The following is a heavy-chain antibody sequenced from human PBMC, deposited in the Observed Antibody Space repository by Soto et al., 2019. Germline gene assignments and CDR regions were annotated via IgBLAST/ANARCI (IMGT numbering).Heavy chain of an antibody. CDR1: GDSITSGVHY. D-gene: IGHD3-16*01. J-gene: IGHJ5*01. CDR3: ARLIGNSWLDS. Sequence: ETLSLTCTVSGDSITSGVHYWSWIRQSPGKGLEWIGYIYYSGNTDYNPSLKSRVTISVDTSKNQVSLQLNSVTPDDTAVYYCARLIGNSWLDSWGQGTLVTVSS. V-gene: IGHV4-61*08. CDR2: IYYSGNT.